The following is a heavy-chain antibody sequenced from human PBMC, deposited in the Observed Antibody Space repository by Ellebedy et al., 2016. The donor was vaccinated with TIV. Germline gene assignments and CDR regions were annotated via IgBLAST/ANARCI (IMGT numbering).Heavy chain of an antibody. CDR1: GGSFSGYY. V-gene: IGHV4-34*01. CDR2: IIHSGTT. Sequence: GSLRLSCAVSGGSFSGYYWTWIRQPPGKGLEWIGEIIHSGTTHYNPSLKSRVTISVDTSKNQFSLKLSSVTAADTAVYYCARGTYSYGSGNRLDLWGQGTLVTVSA. J-gene: IGHJ5*02. CDR3: ARGTYSYGSGNRLDL. D-gene: IGHD3-10*01.